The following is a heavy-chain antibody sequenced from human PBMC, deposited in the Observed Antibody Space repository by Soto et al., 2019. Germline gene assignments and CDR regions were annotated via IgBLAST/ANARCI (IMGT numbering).Heavy chain of an antibody. Sequence: PGGSLRLSCAASGFTFSSYSMNWVRQAPGKGLEWVSSISSSSSYIYYAGSVKGRFTISRDNAKNSLYLQMNSLRAEDTAVYYCARASSDAFDIWGQGTMVTVSS. CDR3: ARASSDAFDI. CDR1: GFTFSSYS. CDR2: ISSSSSYI. J-gene: IGHJ3*02. V-gene: IGHV3-21*01.